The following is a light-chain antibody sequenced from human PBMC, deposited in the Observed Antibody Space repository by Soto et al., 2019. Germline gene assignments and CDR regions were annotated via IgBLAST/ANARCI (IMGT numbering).Light chain of an antibody. V-gene: IGKV3-15*01. CDR3: QQYYYWPSNS. CDR1: QSVDSN. CDR2: DAS. J-gene: IGKJ2*03. Sequence: EIVMTQSPATLSVSPGERATLSCRASQSVDSNLAWYQQKLGQAPRLLIYDASTRATSAPARFSGSGSGTEFTLTISSLESEDFAVYYCQQYYYWPSNSFGQGTKLEIK.